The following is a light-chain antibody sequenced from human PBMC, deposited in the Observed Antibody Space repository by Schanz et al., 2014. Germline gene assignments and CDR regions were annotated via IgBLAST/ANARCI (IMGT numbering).Light chain of an antibody. CDR2: GAY. Sequence: PGERATLSCRASQSVSSNYLAWYQQKPGQAPRLLIYGAYSRATGIPARFSGSGSGTEFTLTISSLQSEDFAVYYCQQYYSWPPYTFGQGTNLEI. J-gene: IGKJ2*01. CDR1: QSVSSN. V-gene: IGKV3D-15*01. CDR3: QQYYSWPPYT.